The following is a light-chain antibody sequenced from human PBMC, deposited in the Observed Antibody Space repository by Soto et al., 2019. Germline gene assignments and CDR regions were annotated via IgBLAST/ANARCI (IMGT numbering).Light chain of an antibody. CDR2: DVS. CDR1: SSDGGGYNY. CDR3: SSYTNVNTFVHVL. V-gene: IGLV2-14*03. J-gene: IGLJ2*01. Sequence: QSVLTPPASVAGSPGQSITISCTGTSSDGGGYNYVSWYQQHPAIAPKLIIYDVSNRPSGVSNRFSGSKSGNTASLTISGLQADDEAYYYSSSYTNVNTFVHVLFGGGTQLTVL.